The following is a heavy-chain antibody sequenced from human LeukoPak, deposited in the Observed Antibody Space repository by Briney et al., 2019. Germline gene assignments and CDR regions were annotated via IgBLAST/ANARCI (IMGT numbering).Heavy chain of an antibody. Sequence: ASAKVSCKASGYTFIGYYLHWVRQAPGQGLERMGWINPHNGDTNYAQKFQGRVTMTRDTSITTAYMELRRLKSDDTAVYYCATVRDIVVGGGPYYFDYWGQGTLVTVSS. CDR3: ATVRDIVVGGGPYYFDY. V-gene: IGHV1-2*02. CDR1: GYTFIGYY. J-gene: IGHJ4*02. CDR2: INPHNGDT. D-gene: IGHD2-15*01.